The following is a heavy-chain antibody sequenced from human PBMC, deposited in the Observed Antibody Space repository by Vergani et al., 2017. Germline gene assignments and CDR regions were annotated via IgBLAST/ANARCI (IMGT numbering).Heavy chain of an antibody. Sequence: QVQLQQWGAGLLKPSETLSLTCAVYGGSFSGYYWSWIRQPPGKGLEWIGEINHSGSTNYNPSLKSRVTISVDTSKNQFSLKLSSVTAADTAVYYCARRAKTGAGTTSGVDYYMDVWGKGTTVTVSS. CDR1: GGSFSGYY. CDR3: ARRAKTGAGTTSGVDYYMDV. D-gene: IGHD1-1*01. V-gene: IGHV4-34*01. J-gene: IGHJ6*03. CDR2: INHSGST.